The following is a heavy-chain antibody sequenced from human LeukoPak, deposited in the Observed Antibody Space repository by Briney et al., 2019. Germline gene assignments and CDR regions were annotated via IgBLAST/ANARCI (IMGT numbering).Heavy chain of an antibody. Sequence: SETLSLTCTVSGASVSSYYWSWIRQSPGKGLERIGYISYSGSTNYNPSLKSRVTISVDTSKNQFSLKLSSVTAADTAVYYCARLPSYCSSTSCYSRAFDIWGQGTMVTVSS. CDR2: ISYSGST. CDR3: ARLPSYCSSTSCYSRAFDI. D-gene: IGHD2-2*01. V-gene: IGHV4-59*08. CDR1: GASVSSYY. J-gene: IGHJ3*02.